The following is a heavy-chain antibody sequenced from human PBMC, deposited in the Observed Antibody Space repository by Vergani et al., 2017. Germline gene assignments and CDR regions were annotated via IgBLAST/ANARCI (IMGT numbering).Heavy chain of an antibody. Sequence: QITLKESGPTLVKPTQTLTLTCTFSGFSLSTSGVGVGWIRQPPGKALEWLALIYWDDDKRYSPSLKSRLTITKDTSKNQVVLTMTNMDPVDTATYYCAHRSVVPAAIGWFDPSGQGTLVTVSS. D-gene: IGHD2-2*02. V-gene: IGHV2-5*02. CDR2: IYWDDDK. CDR3: AHRSVVPAAIGWFDP. J-gene: IGHJ5*02. CDR1: GFSLSTSGVG.